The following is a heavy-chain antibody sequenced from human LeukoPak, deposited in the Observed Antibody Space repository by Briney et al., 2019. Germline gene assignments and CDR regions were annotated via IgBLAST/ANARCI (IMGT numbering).Heavy chain of an antibody. CDR3: GGGLWRRDVDNLGATHV. CDR1: SGYISKQD. Sequence: PETLSLTCPVSSGYISKQDGNCVRQPPGKGLEWIGYIYYSGSTNYNPSLKSRVTISVDTSMNQFSLKLSSVTAGDRGVYYCGGGLWRRDVDNLGATHVGGQATMVTVSS. V-gene: IGHV4-59*11. D-gene: IGHD2-15*01. J-gene: IGHJ3*01. CDR2: IYYSGST.